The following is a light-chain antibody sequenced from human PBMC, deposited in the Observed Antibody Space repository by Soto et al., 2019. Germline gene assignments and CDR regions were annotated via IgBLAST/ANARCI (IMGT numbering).Light chain of an antibody. CDR3: HSFDTRLNSVV. CDR1: SSNIGAGYD. CDR2: GNN. V-gene: IGLV1-40*01. Sequence: QSMVKQPPSASGALGQRVTISCPGSSSNIGAGYDVHWYQQFPGRAPRLLIFGNNNRPSGVPDRFSGSKSGTSASLDISGLQADEEADYYCHSFDTRLNSVVFGGGTKLTVL. J-gene: IGLJ2*01.